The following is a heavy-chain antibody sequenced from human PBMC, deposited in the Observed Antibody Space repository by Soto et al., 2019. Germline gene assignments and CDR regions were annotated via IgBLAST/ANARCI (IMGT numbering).Heavy chain of an antibody. D-gene: IGHD6-13*01. J-gene: IGHJ5*02. CDR3: AREFTIAAAGTGWFDP. CDR2: ISSSGSTI. V-gene: IGHV3-48*03. Sequence: GGSLRLSCAASGFTFSSYEMNWVRQAPGKGLEWVSYISSSGSTIYYADSVKGRFTISRDNAKNSLYLQMNSLRAEDTAVYYCAREFTIAAAGTGWFDPWGQGTLVTVS. CDR1: GFTFSSYE.